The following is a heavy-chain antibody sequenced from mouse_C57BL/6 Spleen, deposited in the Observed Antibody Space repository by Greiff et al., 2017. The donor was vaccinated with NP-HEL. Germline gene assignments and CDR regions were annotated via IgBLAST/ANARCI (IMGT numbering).Heavy chain of an antibody. V-gene: IGHV5-17*01. J-gene: IGHJ2*01. CDR2: ISSGSSTI. CDR3: ARGTTVDYFDY. Sequence: EVKLVESGGGLVKPGGSLKPSCAASGFTFSDYGMHWVRQAPERGLEWVAYISSGSSTIYYADTVKGRFTSARDNAQHTLFLQMTSLRSEDTAMYYCARGTTVDYFDYWGQGTTLTVSS. CDR1: GFTFSDYG. D-gene: IGHD1-1*01.